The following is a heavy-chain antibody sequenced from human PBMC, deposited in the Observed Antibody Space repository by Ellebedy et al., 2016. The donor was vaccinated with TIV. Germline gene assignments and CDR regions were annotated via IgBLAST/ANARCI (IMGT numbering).Heavy chain of an antibody. CDR2: ISGSGGTT. D-gene: IGHD6-13*01. Sequence: GGSLRLSXAGSGFTFSGYSMNWVRQAPGKGLDWVSVISGSGGTTYYADSVKGRFTISRDNSNDIVYLQMNSLRAEDTAVYYCTKETTIAAAAPFVNWGQGTLVTVSS. CDR3: TKETTIAAAAPFVN. CDR1: GFTFSGYS. J-gene: IGHJ4*02. V-gene: IGHV3-23*01.